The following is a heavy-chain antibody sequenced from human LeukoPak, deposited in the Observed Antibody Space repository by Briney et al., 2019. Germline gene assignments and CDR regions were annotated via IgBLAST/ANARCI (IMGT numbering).Heavy chain of an antibody. D-gene: IGHD3-3*01. J-gene: IGHJ4*02. V-gene: IGHV3-74*01. CDR2: INSDGSST. CDR3: ATWAATILGTDC. Sequence: GGSLRLSCAASGFTFSSYWMHWVRQAPGKGLVWVSRINSDGSSTSYADSVKGRFTISRDNAKNTLYLQMNSLRGEDTAVYYCATWAATILGTDCWGQGTLVTVSS. CDR1: GFTFSSYW.